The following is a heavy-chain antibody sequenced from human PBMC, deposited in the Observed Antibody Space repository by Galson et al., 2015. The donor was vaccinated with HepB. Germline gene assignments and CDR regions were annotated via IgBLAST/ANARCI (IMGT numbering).Heavy chain of an antibody. CDR2: ISYDGSNK. Sequence: SLRLSCAASGFTFSSYAMHWVRQAPGKGLEWVAVISYDGSNKYYADSVKGRFTISRDNSKNTLYLQMNSLRAEDTAVYYCARAGWAAAGGGMDVWGQGTTVTVSS. D-gene: IGHD6-13*01. CDR1: GFTFSSYA. V-gene: IGHV3-30-3*01. CDR3: ARAGWAAAGGGMDV. J-gene: IGHJ6*02.